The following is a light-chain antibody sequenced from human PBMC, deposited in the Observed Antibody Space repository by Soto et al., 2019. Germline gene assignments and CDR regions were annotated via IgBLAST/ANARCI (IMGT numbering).Light chain of an antibody. V-gene: IGLV2-8*01. Sequence: QSVLTQPPSASGSPGQSVTISCTGTSSDVGDYDYVSWYQQHPGKAPKLIIYEVTKWPSGVPDRFSGSKSGNTASLTVSGLQAEDEADYYCSSYVGSNNHVLFGRGTKLTVL. CDR3: SSYVGSNNHVL. J-gene: IGLJ2*01. CDR2: EVT. CDR1: SSDVGDYDY.